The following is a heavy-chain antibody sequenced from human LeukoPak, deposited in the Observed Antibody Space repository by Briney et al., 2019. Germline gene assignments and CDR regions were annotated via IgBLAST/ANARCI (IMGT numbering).Heavy chain of an antibody. CDR1: GYSFTSYW. J-gene: IGHJ4*02. Sequence: GESLKIPCKGSGYSFTSYWIGWVRQMPGKGLEWMGIIYPGDSDTRYSPSFQGQVTISADKSISTAYLQWSSLKASDTAMYYCARRRTAGAVAGTGAIDYWGQGTLVTVSS. D-gene: IGHD6-19*01. CDR2: IYPGDSDT. CDR3: ARRRTAGAVAGTGAIDY. V-gene: IGHV5-51*01.